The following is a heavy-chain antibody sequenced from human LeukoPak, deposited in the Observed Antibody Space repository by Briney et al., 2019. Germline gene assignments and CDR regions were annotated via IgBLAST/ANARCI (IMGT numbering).Heavy chain of an antibody. CDR2: INHSGST. D-gene: IGHD2-21*02. V-gene: IGHV4-34*01. CDR1: GGSFSGYY. Sequence: PSETLSLTCAVYGGSFSGYYWSRIRQPPGKGLEWIGEINHSGSTNYNPSLKSRVTISVDTSKNQFSLKLSSVTAADTAVYYCSRERYVYCGGDCYYFDYWGQGTLITVSS. J-gene: IGHJ4*02. CDR3: SRERYVYCGGDCYYFDY.